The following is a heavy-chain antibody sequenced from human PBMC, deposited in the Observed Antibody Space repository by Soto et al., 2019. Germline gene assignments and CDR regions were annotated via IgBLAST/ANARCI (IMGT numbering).Heavy chain of an antibody. Sequence: QITLKESGPPLVRPAQTLTLTCTFSGFSLTTTDMGVAWIRQPPGKALEWLALIYWDDDRRYNPSLNNRLAISKDTSRDRVLLTINNINPEDTGTYFCAHAGDYDLLSFDHWGPGTLVTVSS. J-gene: IGHJ4*02. D-gene: IGHD4-17*01. CDR1: GFSLTTTDMG. V-gene: IGHV2-5*02. CDR3: AHAGDYDLLSFDH. CDR2: IYWDDDR.